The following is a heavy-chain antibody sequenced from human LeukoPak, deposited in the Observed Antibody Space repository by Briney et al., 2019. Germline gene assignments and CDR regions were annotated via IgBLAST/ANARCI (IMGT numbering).Heavy chain of an antibody. D-gene: IGHD4-11*01. CDR2: IKQDGTEK. Sequence: PGGSLRLSCAVSGFMFSNWWMAWVRRAPGKGLEWVASIKQDGTEKFYVDYVKGRFTISRDNTKNSLYLQMNSLRAEDTAVYYCARKSHSNYDYWGQGTLVTVSS. J-gene: IGHJ4*02. CDR1: GFMFSNWW. CDR3: ARKSHSNYDY. V-gene: IGHV3-7*01.